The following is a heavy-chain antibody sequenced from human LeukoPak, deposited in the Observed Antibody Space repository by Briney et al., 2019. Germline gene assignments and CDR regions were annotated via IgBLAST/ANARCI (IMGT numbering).Heavy chain of an antibody. D-gene: IGHD2-21*02. V-gene: IGHV1-2*02. CDR1: GYTFTGYY. CDR3: ARDRVVTAMDYYYYMDV. J-gene: IGHJ6*03. CDR2: INPNSGGT. Sequence: ASVKVSCKASGYTFTGYYMHWVRQAPGQGLEWMGWINPNSGGTNYAQKFQGRVTMTRDTSISTAYMELSRLRSDDTAVYYCARDRVVTAMDYYYYMDVWGKGTTVTVSS.